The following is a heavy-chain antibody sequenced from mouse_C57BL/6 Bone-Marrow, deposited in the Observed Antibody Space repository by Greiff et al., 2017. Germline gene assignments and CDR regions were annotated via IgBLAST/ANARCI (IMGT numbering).Heavy chain of an antibody. CDR3: ARGGYGSGKALAY. D-gene: IGHD1-1*01. CDR1: GYTFTSYW. Sequence: QVQLQQPGAELVKPGASVKLSCKASGYTFTSYWMHWVKQRPGQGLEWIGMIHPNSGSTNYNEKFKSKATLTVDQSSSTAYMQLSSLTSEDSAVYYCARGGYGSGKALAYWGQGTLVTVSA. V-gene: IGHV1-64*01. CDR2: IHPNSGST. J-gene: IGHJ3*01.